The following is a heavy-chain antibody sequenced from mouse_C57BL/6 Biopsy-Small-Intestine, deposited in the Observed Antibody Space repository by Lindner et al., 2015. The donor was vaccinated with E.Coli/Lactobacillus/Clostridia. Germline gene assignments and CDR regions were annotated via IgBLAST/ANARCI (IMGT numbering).Heavy chain of an antibody. V-gene: IGHV1-19*01. J-gene: IGHJ2*01. CDR3: ARSGYYDGRPFDY. Sequence: VQLQESGPELVKPGASVKMSCKASGYTFADYYMNWVKQSHGKSLEWIGRFNPGIGDTSYNQKFTGKATLTVDKSLSTAYMQLNSLTSEDSAVYFCARSGYYDGRPFDYWGQGTTLTVSS. CDR2: FNPGIGDT. D-gene: IGHD3-1*01. CDR1: GYTFADYY.